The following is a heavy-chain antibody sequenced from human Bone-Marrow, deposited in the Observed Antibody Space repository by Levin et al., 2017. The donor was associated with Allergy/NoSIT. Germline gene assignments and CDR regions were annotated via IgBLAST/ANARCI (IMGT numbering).Heavy chain of an antibody. D-gene: IGHD6-19*01. V-gene: IGHV3-30*04. CDR3: ARPHSSGWSLPLDY. J-gene: IGHJ4*02. Sequence: PGGSLRLSCAASGFTGNSYTIHWVRQAPGKGLEWVAVISYDGSNKYYADSVKGRFTISRDNSKNTLFLQMNSLRADDTAVYYCARPHSSGWSLPLDYWGQGTLVTVSS. CDR1: GFTGNSYT. CDR2: ISYDGSNK.